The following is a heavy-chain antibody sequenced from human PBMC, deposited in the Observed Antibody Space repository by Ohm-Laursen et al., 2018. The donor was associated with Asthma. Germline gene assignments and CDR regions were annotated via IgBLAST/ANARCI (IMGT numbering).Heavy chain of an antibody. D-gene: IGHD3-3*01. V-gene: IGHV3-30-3*01. J-gene: IGHJ4*02. CDR2: GGSYYDGGLK. CDR1: GFTFRSYA. CDR3: ARDVMEWYLPAFDS. Sequence: SLRLSCTASGFTFRSYAMHWVRQAPGKGLEWVAVGGSYYDGGLKYYADSVNGRFTVSRDDSKNTLYLQMNSLRPDDTAVYYCARDVMEWYLPAFDSWGQGTLVTVSS.